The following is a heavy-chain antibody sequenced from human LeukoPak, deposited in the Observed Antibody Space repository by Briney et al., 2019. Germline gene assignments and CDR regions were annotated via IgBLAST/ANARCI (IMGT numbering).Heavy chain of an antibody. J-gene: IGHJ4*02. D-gene: IGHD6-13*01. Sequence: TLSLTXTVSGGSISSSSYYWGWIRQPPGKGLEWIGSIYYSGSTYYNPSLKSRVTISVDTSKNQFSLKLSSVTAADTAVYYCATSIAAAGLFDYWGQGTLVTVSS. CDR3: ATSIAAAGLFDY. V-gene: IGHV4-39*01. CDR1: GGSISSSSYY. CDR2: IYYSGST.